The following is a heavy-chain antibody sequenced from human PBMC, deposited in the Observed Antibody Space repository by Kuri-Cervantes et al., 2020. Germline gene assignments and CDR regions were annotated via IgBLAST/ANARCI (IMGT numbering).Heavy chain of an antibody. CDR2: ISSSSSTI. CDR1: GFTFSSYS. CDR3: ARVRRGRDGYNYPDY. J-gene: IGHJ4*02. V-gene: IGHV3-48*01. Sequence: GGSLRLSCAASGFTFSSYSMNWVRQAPGKGLEWVSYISSSSSTIYYADSVKGRFTISRDNAKNSLYLQMNSLRAGDTAVYYCARVRRGRDGYNYPDYWGQGTLVTVSS. D-gene: IGHD5-24*01.